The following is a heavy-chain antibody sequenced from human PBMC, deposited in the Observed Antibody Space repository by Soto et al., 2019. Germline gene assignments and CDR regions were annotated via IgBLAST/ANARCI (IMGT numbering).Heavy chain of an antibody. D-gene: IGHD3-3*01. V-gene: IGHV1-8*01. CDR1: GYTFTSYD. CDR2: MNPNSGNT. CDR3: ARGSEDFWSGYYYNYYYMDV. J-gene: IGHJ6*03. Sequence: ASVKVSCKASGYTFTSYDINWVRQATGQGLEWMGWMNPNSGNTGYAQKFQGRVTMTRNTSISTAYMELSSLRSEDTAVYYCARGSEDFWSGYYYNYYYMDVWGKGTTVTVSS.